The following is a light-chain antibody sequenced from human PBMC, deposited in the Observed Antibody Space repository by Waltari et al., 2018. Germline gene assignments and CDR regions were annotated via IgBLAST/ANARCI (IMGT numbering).Light chain of an antibody. CDR2: QDN. V-gene: IGLV3-1*01. CDR3: QAWDGSTLI. CDR1: QLGEKY. J-gene: IGLJ2*01. Sequence: SYEVTQPPSVSVSPGQAASIPCPGHQLGEKYVSWYQQKPGQSPVLVLYQDNRRPSGIPERFSGSNSNSGNTATLTISGTQAMDEADYHCQAWDGSTLIFGGGTKLTVL.